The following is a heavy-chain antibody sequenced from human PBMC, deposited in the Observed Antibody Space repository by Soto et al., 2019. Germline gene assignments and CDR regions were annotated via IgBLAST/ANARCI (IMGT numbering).Heavy chain of an antibody. CDR3: ARERITGTTYDGMDV. CDR2: IYYSGST. Sequence: TSETLSLTCTVSGGSMSSGGYYWSWIRQHPGKGLEWIGYIYYSGSTYYNPSLKSRVTISVDTSKNQFSLKLSSVTAADTAVYYCARERITGTTYDGMDVWGQGTTVTVSS. J-gene: IGHJ6*02. CDR1: GGSMSSGGYY. D-gene: IGHD1-7*01. V-gene: IGHV4-31*03.